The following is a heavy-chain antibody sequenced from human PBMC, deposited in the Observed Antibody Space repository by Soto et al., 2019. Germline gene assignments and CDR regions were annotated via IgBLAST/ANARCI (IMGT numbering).Heavy chain of an antibody. CDR2: ISGSGGST. D-gene: IGHD1-26*01. V-gene: IGHV3-23*01. CDR1: GFTFSSYA. CDR3: AKDRRSGSYYFDY. Sequence: GGSLRLSCAASGFTFSSYAMSWVRQAPGKGLEWVSAISGSGGSTYYADSVKGRFTISRDNSKNTLYLQMNSLRAEDTAVYACAKDRRSGSYYFDYWGQGTLVTVSS. J-gene: IGHJ4*02.